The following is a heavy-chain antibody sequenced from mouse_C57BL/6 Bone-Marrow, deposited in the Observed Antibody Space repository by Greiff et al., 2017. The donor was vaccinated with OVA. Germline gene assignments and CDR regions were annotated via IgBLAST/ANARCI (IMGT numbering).Heavy chain of an antibody. CDR3: ARGGFYYSNYVGWYCDV. D-gene: IGHD2-5*01. Sequence: QVQLQQPGAELVKPGASVKLSCKTSGYTFTSYWMHWVKQRPGQGLEWIGMIHPNSGSTNYNEKFKSTATLTVDKSSSTAYMQLSSLTSEDSAVYYCARGGFYYSNYVGWYCDVWGTGTTVTVSS. CDR2: IHPNSGST. CDR1: GYTFTSYW. V-gene: IGHV1-64*01. J-gene: IGHJ1*03.